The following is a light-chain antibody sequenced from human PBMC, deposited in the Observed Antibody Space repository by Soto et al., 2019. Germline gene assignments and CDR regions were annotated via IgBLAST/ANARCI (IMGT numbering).Light chain of an antibody. CDR3: QQYDNLPLT. J-gene: IGKJ4*01. V-gene: IGKV1-33*01. CDR2: DAS. CDR1: QDISNF. Sequence: IQMTQSSSSLSASVGDRVTITCQASQDISNFLNWYQQKPGKAPKLLIYDASNLEIGVSSRFRGSGSGTHFTFTISSLRPEDVATYYCQQYDNLPLTFGGGTKVEIK.